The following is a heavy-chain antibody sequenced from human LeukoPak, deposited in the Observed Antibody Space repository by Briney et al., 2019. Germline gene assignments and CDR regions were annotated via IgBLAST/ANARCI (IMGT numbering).Heavy chain of an antibody. CDR2: LYSAWST. V-gene: IGHV3-53*01. CDR1: GFTVSSNY. Sequence: GGSLRLSCAASGFTVSSNYMAWVRQAPGQGLEWVSILYSAWSTYYADCVRGRFTISRDSSKNTVCLQMNSLRAEETAVYYCASGGLGARKYFSDPFHYWGQGTLVTVSS. D-gene: IGHD3-16*01. CDR3: ASGGLGARKYFSDPFHY. J-gene: IGHJ4*02.